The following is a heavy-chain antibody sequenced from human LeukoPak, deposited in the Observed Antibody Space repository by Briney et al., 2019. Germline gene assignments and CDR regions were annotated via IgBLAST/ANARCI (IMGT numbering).Heavy chain of an antibody. V-gene: IGHV1-69*13. CDR2: IIPIFGTA. CDR1: GYTFTSYY. Sequence: ASVKVSCEASGYTFTSYYMHWVRQAPGQGLEWMGGIIPIFGTANYAQKFQGRVTITADESTSTAYMELSSLRSEDTAVYYCARPRDGYNGYYFDYWGQGTLVTVSS. D-gene: IGHD5-12*01. CDR3: ARPRDGYNGYYFDY. J-gene: IGHJ4*02.